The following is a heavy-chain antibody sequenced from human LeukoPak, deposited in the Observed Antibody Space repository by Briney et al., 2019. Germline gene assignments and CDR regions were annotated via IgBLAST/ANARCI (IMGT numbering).Heavy chain of an antibody. J-gene: IGHJ5*02. V-gene: IGHV4-34*01. CDR1: GGSFCGYY. D-gene: IGHD6-13*01. Sequence: SETLSLTCAVYGGSFCGYYWSWIRQPPGKGLEWIGEINHSGSTNYNPSLKSRVTISVDTSKNPFSLKLSSVTAADTAVYYCARGGGIAAAGTEFDPWGQGTLVTVSS. CDR3: ARGGGIAAAGTEFDP. CDR2: INHSGST.